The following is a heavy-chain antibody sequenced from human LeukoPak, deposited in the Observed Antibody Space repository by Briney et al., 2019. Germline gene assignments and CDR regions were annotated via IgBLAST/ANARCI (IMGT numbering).Heavy chain of an antibody. CDR1: GYTFTSYG. CDR2: ISGYNGNT. Sequence: ASVKVSCKASGYTFTSYGISWVRQATGQELEWMGWISGYNGNTNYAQKLQGRVTMTTDTSTSTAYMELRSLRSDDTAVYYCARANQAGITMVRGVITYYYYYMDVWGKGTTVTVSS. V-gene: IGHV1-18*01. CDR3: ARANQAGITMVRGVITYYYYYMDV. J-gene: IGHJ6*03. D-gene: IGHD3-10*01.